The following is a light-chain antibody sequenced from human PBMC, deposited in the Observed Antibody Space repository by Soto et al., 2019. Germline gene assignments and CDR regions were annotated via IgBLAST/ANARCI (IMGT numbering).Light chain of an antibody. CDR3: QPDCSSLTWA. Sequence: EVVLTQSPGTVSLSPGERVTISCRASQSVLSNYLAWYQQIPGQAPRLLIYAASSRATGIPGRLSGSGSGTDFTLSIRSPEPEDCAVYDYQPDCSSLTWAFGQGTKVEMK. V-gene: IGKV3-20*01. CDR2: AAS. CDR1: QSVLSNY. J-gene: IGKJ1*01.